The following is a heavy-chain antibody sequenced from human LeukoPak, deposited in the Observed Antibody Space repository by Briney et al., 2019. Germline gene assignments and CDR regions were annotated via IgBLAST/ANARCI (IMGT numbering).Heavy chain of an antibody. CDR3: ARDKDSWTNHAKIRYDV. CDR1: GGSITSYY. Sequence: SETLSLTCTVSGGSITSYYWTWIRQPPGKGLEWIGFIYGDGSTKYNPSLKSRVTMSVDTSKNQFSLKLSSATAADSAVYYCARDKDSWTNHAKIRYDVWGQGTMVTVSS. J-gene: IGHJ3*01. CDR2: IYGDGST. D-gene: IGHD3/OR15-3a*01. V-gene: IGHV4-59*01.